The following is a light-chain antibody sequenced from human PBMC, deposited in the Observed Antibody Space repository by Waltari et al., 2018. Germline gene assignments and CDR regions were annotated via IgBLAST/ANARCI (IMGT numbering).Light chain of an antibody. J-gene: IGLJ3*02. CDR3: SSWDDSLKGPL. Sequence: QSVLTQPPSASGTPGQRVPISCSGTSSNPGSNSVNRYQHLPGAAPQLLIYIDNQRPSGVPDRFSGSKSGSSATLAISGLQSEDEADYYCSSWDDSLKGPLFGGGTKLTVL. CDR1: SSNPGSNS. V-gene: IGLV1-44*01. CDR2: IDN.